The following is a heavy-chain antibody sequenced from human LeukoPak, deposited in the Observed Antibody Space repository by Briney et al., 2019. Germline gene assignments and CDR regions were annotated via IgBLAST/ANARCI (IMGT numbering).Heavy chain of an antibody. J-gene: IGHJ4*02. Sequence: GGSLRLSCAASGFTFSSYSMNWVRQAPGKGLEWVSSISSSSSYIYYADSVKGRFTISRDNAKNSLYLQMNSLRAEDTAVYYCAGDTTSTSLYCSSTSCQLDYWGQGTLVTVSS. CDR2: ISSSSSYI. D-gene: IGHD2-2*01. CDR3: AGDTTSTSLYCSSTSCQLDY. V-gene: IGHV3-21*01. CDR1: GFTFSSYS.